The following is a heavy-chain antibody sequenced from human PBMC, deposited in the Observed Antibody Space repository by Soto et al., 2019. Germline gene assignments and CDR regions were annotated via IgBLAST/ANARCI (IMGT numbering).Heavy chain of an antibody. D-gene: IGHD3-22*01. V-gene: IGHV1-18*01. CDR1: GYTFTSYG. J-gene: IGHJ3*02. CDR2: ISAYNGNT. Sequence: ASVKVSCKASGYTFTSYGISWVRQAPGQGLEWMGWISAYNGNTNYAQKLQGRVTMTTDTSTSTAYMELRSLRSDDTAVYYCARGSYYYDSSGYWGSAFDIWGQGTIVTVSS. CDR3: ARGSYYYDSSGYWGSAFDI.